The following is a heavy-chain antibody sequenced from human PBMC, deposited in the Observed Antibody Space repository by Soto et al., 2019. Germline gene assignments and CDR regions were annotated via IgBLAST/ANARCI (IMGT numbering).Heavy chain of an antibody. J-gene: IGHJ4*02. CDR3: AKDAVSGDGVWLAHD. D-gene: IGHD4-17*01. CDR1: VFTFGSYA. CDR2: LYGNGGGI. V-gene: IGHV3-23*01. Sequence: PGGSVKLSCAASVFTFGSYAVIWIRQVPGKRLEWISGLYGNGGGIHYADSVKGRFTISRDNSAYSVYLQMNNLRVEDTAVYYCAKDAVSGDGVWLAHDWGQGTVVTVSS.